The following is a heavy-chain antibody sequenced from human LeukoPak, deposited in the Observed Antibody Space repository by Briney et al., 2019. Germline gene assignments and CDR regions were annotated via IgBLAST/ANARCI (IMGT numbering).Heavy chain of an antibody. J-gene: IGHJ4*02. V-gene: IGHV3-7*04. CDR2: IKQDGSKK. CDR3: TRVGYIDEGIDY. CDR1: GFTVSSNY. D-gene: IGHD5-24*01. Sequence: GGSLRLSCAASGFTVSSNYMSWVRQAPGKGLEWVANIKQDGSKKSYVDSVRGRFTISRDNAKNSLYLQMNSLRAEDTAIYYCTRVGYIDEGIDYWGQGTLVTVSS.